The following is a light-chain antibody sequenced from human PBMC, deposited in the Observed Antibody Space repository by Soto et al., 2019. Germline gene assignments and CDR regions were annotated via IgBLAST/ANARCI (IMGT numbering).Light chain of an antibody. V-gene: IGKV1-12*01. CDR2: AAS. CDR1: QGINVW. J-gene: IGKJ1*01. Sequence: DIQMTQSPSSVSASVGDRVTITCRASQGINVWFAWYQHKPGKAPKLLIHAASNLLSGVPSRFSGSGSAIDFTLTISSLQPEDYATYYGQQSNKFAWTFVLGTKVEIK. CDR3: QQSNKFAWT.